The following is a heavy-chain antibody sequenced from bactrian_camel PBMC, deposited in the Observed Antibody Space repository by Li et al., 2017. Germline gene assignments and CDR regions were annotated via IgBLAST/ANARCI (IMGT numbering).Heavy chain of an antibody. CDR1: RFTARPNC. CDR2: IRRRGHT. D-gene: IGHD6*01. Sequence: HVQLVESGGGSVEAGGSLRVSCVPSRFTARPNCMAWFRQAAGKEREWVATIRRRGHTSYAEDVKGRFTISRDNAKSTLYLQMNSLKTEDSAVYYCAADGSDNWYLERVNFGYWGQGTQVTVS. V-gene: IGHV3S55*01. CDR3: AADGSDNWYLERVNFGY. J-gene: IGHJ6*01.